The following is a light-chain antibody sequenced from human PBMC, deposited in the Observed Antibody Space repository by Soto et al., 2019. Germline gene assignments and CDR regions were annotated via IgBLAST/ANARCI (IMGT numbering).Light chain of an antibody. CDR3: HQYNSWPPGT. Sequence: EIVLTQSPATLSLSPGERATLSCRASQSVNSNLAWYQQKPGQAPRLLIYGASTRATGIPARFSGSGSGTEFTLTISSLQSEDFALYYCHQYNSWPPGTFGQGTKVDIK. CDR2: GAS. CDR1: QSVNSN. J-gene: IGKJ2*01. V-gene: IGKV3-15*01.